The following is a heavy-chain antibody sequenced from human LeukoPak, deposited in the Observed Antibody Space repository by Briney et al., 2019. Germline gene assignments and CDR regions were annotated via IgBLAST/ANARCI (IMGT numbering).Heavy chain of an antibody. CDR1: GYSFTGYW. CDR3: ARQDCSSTSCYFHWFDP. Sequence: GESLKISCKGSGYSFTGYWIGWVRQMPGKGLEWMGIIYPGDSDTRYSPSFQGQVTISADKSISTAYLQWSSLKASDTAMYYCARQDCSSTSCYFHWFDPWGQGTLVTVSS. D-gene: IGHD2-2*01. V-gene: IGHV5-51*01. CDR2: IYPGDSDT. J-gene: IGHJ5*02.